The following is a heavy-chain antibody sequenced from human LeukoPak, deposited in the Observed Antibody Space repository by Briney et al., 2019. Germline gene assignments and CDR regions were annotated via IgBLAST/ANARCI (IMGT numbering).Heavy chain of an antibody. D-gene: IGHD3-22*01. CDR3: GRAESYCPSSSYSDAFDL. Sequence: ASVKVSSMPSGYSFTVFNIHWGCPAPGQGLEWMGWINPNSGGTHYGQKFQGRVTVTRDTSISTAYMELSRLRSDDTAVYYCGRAESYCPSSSYSDAFDLWGQGRMVTVST. V-gene: IGHV1-2*02. J-gene: IGHJ3*01. CDR2: INPNSGGT. CDR1: GYSFTVFN.